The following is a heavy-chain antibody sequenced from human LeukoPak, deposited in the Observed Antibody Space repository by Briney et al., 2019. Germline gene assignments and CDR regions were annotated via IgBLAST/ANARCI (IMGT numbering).Heavy chain of an antibody. CDR3: ARSEE. V-gene: IGHV3-7*05. CDR2: IKQDGSEK. J-gene: IGHJ4*02. CDR1: GLTFSSYW. Sequence: TGGSLRLSCAASGLTFSSYWMTWVRQAPGKGLEWVANIKQDGSEKYYVDSVKGRFTISRDNAKTSLYLRMNSLRVEDTAVYYCARSEEWGQGTLVTVSS.